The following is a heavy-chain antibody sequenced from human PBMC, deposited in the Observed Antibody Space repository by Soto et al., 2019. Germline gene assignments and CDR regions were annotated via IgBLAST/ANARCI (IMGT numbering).Heavy chain of an antibody. CDR3: ARVRGTAGKRYFDY. V-gene: IGHV4-59*01. Sequence: ASETLSLTCTVSGGSMIVYYWNWMRQPPGKGLQWIGYTYYSGSTTYNPSLKSRVTISVDSSKNQFSLKLDSVTPADTAVYYCARVRGTAGKRYFDYWGPGTLVTVSS. D-gene: IGHD6-13*01. CDR2: TYYSGST. CDR1: GGSMIVYY. J-gene: IGHJ4*02.